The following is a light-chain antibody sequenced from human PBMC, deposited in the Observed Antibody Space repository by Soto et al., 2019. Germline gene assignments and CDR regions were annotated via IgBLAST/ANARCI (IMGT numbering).Light chain of an antibody. J-gene: IGKJ5*01. CDR2: DAS. Sequence: EIVLTQSPATLSLSPGERATLSCRASQSVSSYLAWYQLKPGQAPRLLIYDASNRATGVPARFSGSGSGTDFTLIISRLQPEDFALYYCQQYGGSPITFGQGTRLEIK. V-gene: IGKV3-11*01. CDR3: QQYGGSPIT. CDR1: QSVSSY.